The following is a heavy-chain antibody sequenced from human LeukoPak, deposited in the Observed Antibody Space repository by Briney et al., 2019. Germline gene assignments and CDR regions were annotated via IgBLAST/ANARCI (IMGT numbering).Heavy chain of an antibody. V-gene: IGHV4-34*01. D-gene: IGHD6-19*01. J-gene: IGHJ4*02. CDR3: ATRHTTGWYFDY. Sequence: PSETLSLTCVVYGRSSSDFYCSWIRQSPGKGLEWIGEINLGGSSNHNPSLKSRVTISVDTSKNHFSLKLTSVTAADTPVYYCATRHTTGWYFDYWGRGTLVTVSS. CDR1: GRSSSDFY. CDR2: INLGGSS.